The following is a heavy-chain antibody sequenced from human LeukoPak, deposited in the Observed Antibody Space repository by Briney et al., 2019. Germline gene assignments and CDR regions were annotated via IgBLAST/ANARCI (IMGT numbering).Heavy chain of an antibody. J-gene: IGHJ5*02. CDR3: AREPHDYVWGSYDANNWFDP. CDR1: GFTFSSYS. D-gene: IGHD3-16*01. Sequence: GGSLRLSCAASGFTFSSYSMNWVRQAPGKGLEWVSSISSGSSYIYYADSVKGRFTISRDNAKNSLYLQMNSLRAEDTAVYYCAREPHDYVWGSYDANNWFDPWGQGTLVTVSS. CDR2: ISSGSSYI. V-gene: IGHV3-21*04.